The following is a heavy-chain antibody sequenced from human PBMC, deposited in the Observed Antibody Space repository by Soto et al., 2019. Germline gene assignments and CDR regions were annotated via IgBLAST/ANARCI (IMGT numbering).Heavy chain of an antibody. J-gene: IGHJ4*02. V-gene: IGHV1-69*01. D-gene: IGHD6-13*01. Sequence: QVQLVQSGAEVKKPGSSVKVSCKASGGTFSSYAISWVRQAPGQGLEWMGGIIPIFGTANYAQQFQGRVTITADESTSTAYMELSSLRSEDTAVYYCARDGRIALAGSFDYWGQGTLVTVSS. CDR2: IIPIFGTA. CDR1: GGTFSSYA. CDR3: ARDGRIALAGSFDY.